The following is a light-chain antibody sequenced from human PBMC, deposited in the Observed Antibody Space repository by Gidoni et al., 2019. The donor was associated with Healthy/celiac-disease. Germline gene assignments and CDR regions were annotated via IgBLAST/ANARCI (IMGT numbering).Light chain of an antibody. V-gene: IGKV3-11*01. Sequence: EIVLTQSPATLSLSPGESATLSCRASQRVSSYLAWYQQKPGQAPRLLIYDASNRATGIPARFSGSGSGTDFTLTISSLEHEDFAVYYCQQRSNWPPWTFGQGTKVEIK. CDR2: DAS. CDR1: QRVSSY. J-gene: IGKJ1*01. CDR3: QQRSNWPPWT.